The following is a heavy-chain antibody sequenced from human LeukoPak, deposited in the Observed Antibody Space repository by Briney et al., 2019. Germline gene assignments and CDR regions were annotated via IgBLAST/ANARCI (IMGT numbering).Heavy chain of an antibody. J-gene: IGHJ4*02. CDR2: IYSGGST. CDR3: ARDADTMVRGVMFGY. Sequence: GGSLRLSCAASGFTVSSNYMGWVRQAPGKGLEWVSVIYSGGSTYYADSVKGRFTISRDNSKNTLYLQMNSLRAEDTAVYYCARDADTMVRGVMFGYWGQGTLVTVSS. D-gene: IGHD3-10*01. CDR1: GFTVSSNY. V-gene: IGHV3-66*01.